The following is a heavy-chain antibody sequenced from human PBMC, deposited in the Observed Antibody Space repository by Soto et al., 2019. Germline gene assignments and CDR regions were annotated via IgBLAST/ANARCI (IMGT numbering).Heavy chain of an antibody. CDR2: LWYDGSNK. CDR1: GFTFSNYG. V-gene: IGHV3-33*01. J-gene: IGHJ4*02. Sequence: QVQLVESGGGVVQPGRSLSLSCAASGFTFSNYGMHWVRQAPGQGLEWVAGLWYDGSNKDYADSVKGRFTISRANSKNTLYLQMNSLRAENTAVYYCARERHESCTNTNCDIVASWGQGTLVTVSS. D-gene: IGHD2-8*01. CDR3: ARERHESCTNTNCDIVAS.